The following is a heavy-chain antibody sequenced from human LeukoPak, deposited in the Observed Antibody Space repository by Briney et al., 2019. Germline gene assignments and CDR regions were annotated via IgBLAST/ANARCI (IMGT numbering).Heavy chain of an antibody. D-gene: IGHD2-2*01. CDR3: ARERVVPAAMVDY. CDR2: IYTSGST. CDR1: GGSFSGYY. V-gene: IGHV4-4*07. Sequence: SETLSLTCAVYGGSFSGYYWSWIRQPAGKGLEWIGRIYTSGSTNYNPSLKSRVTISVDTSKNQFSLKLSSVTAADTAVYYCARERVVPAAMVDYWGQGTLVTVSS. J-gene: IGHJ4*02.